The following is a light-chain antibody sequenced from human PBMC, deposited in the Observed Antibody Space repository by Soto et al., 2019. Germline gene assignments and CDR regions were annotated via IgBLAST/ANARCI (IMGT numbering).Light chain of an antibody. CDR3: QQFKFYPLT. V-gene: IGKV1-16*02. CDR1: QDISSH. J-gene: IGKJ4*01. Sequence: DIQMTQSPSSLSASVGDRVTITCRASQDISSHLAWFQQKPGKAPKSLIYAVSNLYSGVPSKFSGSGSWTTYTLTINNLQPEDFATYYCQQFKFYPLTFAGGTKVEI. CDR2: AVS.